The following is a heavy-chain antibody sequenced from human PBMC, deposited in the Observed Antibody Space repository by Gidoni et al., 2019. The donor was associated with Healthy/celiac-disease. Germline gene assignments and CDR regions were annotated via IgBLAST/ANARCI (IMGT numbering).Heavy chain of an antibody. CDR3: ARDWALVRITIFGVVINEAPFDY. Sequence: QVQLVQSGAEVKKPGASVKVSCKASGYTFTSYGIRWVRQAPGQGLEWMGWISAYNGNTNYAQKLQGRVTMTTDTSTSTAYMELRSLRSDDTAVYYCARDWALVRITIFGVVINEAPFDYWGQGTLVTVSS. D-gene: IGHD3-3*01. CDR2: ISAYNGNT. CDR1: GYTFTSYG. J-gene: IGHJ4*02. V-gene: IGHV1-18*01.